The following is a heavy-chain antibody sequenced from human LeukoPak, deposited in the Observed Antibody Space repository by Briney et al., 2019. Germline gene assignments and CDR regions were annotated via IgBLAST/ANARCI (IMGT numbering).Heavy chain of an antibody. V-gene: IGHV4-4*07. J-gene: IGHJ5*02. CDR3: ARGNDGSGGSWFDP. D-gene: IGHD3-10*01. CDR1: GGSTSSYY. Sequence: SETLSLTCTVFGGSTSSYYWSWIRQPAGKGLEWIGRFYTNEKTEYNPALKRRVSTSVDTSKNQFSLRLYSVTAADTAVYYCARGNDGSGGSWFDPWGQGTLVTVSS. CDR2: FYTNEKT.